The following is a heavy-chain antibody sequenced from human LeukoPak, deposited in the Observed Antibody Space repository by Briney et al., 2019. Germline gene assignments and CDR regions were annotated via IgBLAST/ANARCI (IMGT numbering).Heavy chain of an antibody. CDR3: ARDPPGGTTIFDI. Sequence: SQTLSLTCAISGDSVSSDSDAWNWIRQSPSRGLEWLGRTYYRSKWYYDYAISVKSRMTIYSDTSKNQFSLQLKSVTPEDTAVYYCARDPPGGTTIFDIWGQGTMVTVSS. V-gene: IGHV6-1*01. CDR2: TYYRSKWYY. J-gene: IGHJ3*02. D-gene: IGHD1-1*01. CDR1: GDSVSSDSDA.